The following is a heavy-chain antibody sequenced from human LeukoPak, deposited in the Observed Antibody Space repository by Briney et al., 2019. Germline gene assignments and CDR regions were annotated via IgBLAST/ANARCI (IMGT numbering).Heavy chain of an antibody. V-gene: IGHV1-69*04. D-gene: IGHD2/OR15-2a*01. Sequence: GASVKVSCKASGGTFSNCAFSWVRQAPGQGLEWMGRIIPILGIANYAQKFQGRVTITADKSTSTAYMELTSLRSDDTAVFYCARDFLEDYYYVMDVWGQGTTVTVSS. CDR2: IIPILGIA. J-gene: IGHJ6*02. CDR1: GGTFSNCA. CDR3: ARDFLEDYYYVMDV.